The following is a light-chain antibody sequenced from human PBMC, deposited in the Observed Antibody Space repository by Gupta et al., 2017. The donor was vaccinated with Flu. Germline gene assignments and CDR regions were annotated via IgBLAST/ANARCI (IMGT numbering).Light chain of an antibody. CDR3: QQPKNYPPVT. J-gene: IGKJ5*01. CDR1: QVIGSY. Sequence: DIQLTQSPSFLSTSVGDRVTITCRASQVIGSYLAWYQQKPGKAPKLLIYGSSTWQSGVPSRFSGSGFGKELSLTISSRQQEDFASYYCQQPKNYPPVTFGQGTQLEIK. V-gene: IGKV1-9*01. CDR2: GSS.